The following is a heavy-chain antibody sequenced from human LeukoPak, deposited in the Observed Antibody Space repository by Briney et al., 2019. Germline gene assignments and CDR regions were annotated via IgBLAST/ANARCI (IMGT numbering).Heavy chain of an antibody. V-gene: IGHV4-39*07. J-gene: IGHJ3*02. CDR1: GGSISSSSYY. CDR2: IYYSGST. CDR3: ARDCTNGVCPAPDAFDI. D-gene: IGHD2-8*01. Sequence: NSSETLSLTCTVSGGSISSSSYYWGWIRQPPGKGLEWIGSIYYSGSTYYNPSLKSRVTISVDTSENQFSLKLSSVTAADTAVYYCARDCTNGVCPAPDAFDIWGQGTMVTVSS.